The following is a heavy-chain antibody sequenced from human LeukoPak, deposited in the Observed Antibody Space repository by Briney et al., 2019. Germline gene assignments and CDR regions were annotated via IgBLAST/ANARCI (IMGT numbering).Heavy chain of an antibody. CDR3: ARTQGTFPDAFDI. CDR1: GVSISSGDYY. D-gene: IGHD3-10*01. J-gene: IGHJ3*02. CDR2: IYYSGST. V-gene: IGHV4-30-4*01. Sequence: SQTLSLTCTVSGVSISSGDYYWSWIRQPPGKGLEWIGYIYYSGSTYYNPSLKSRVTISVDTSKNQFSLKLSSVTAADTAVYYCARTQGTFPDAFDIWGQGTMVTVSS.